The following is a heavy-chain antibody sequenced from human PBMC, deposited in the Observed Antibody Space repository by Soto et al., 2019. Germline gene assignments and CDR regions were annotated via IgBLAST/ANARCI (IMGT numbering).Heavy chain of an antibody. J-gene: IGHJ4*02. V-gene: IGHV3-21*01. D-gene: IGHD2-2*01. Sequence: RWGSLRLSCAVSGFNFNNYGINLFGQSPWKGLEWVSSVSKSDYTYYSDSVKGRFTISRDNAKNSVSLQMNTLRAEDTAVYYCAREDSIIIPAVSDFWGQGTLVTVSS. CDR1: GFNFNNYG. CDR3: AREDSIIIPAVSDF. CDR2: VSKSDYT.